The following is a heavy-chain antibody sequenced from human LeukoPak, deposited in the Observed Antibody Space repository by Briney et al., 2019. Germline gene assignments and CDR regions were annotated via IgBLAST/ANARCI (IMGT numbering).Heavy chain of an antibody. CDR3: ARLGGYCSGGSCYGKD. CDR2: IYYSGST. D-gene: IGHD2-15*01. CDR1: GGSISSSSYY. V-gene: IGHV4-39*01. Sequence: SETLSLTCTVSGGSISSSSYYWGWIRQPPGKGLEWIGSIYYSGSTYYNPSLKSLVTISVDTSKNQFSLKLSSVTAADTAVYYCARLGGYCSGGSCYGKDWGQGTLVTVSS. J-gene: IGHJ4*02.